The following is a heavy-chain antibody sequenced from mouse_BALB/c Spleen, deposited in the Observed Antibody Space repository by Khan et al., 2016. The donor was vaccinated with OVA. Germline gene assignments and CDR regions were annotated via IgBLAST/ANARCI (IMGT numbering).Heavy chain of an antibody. CDR3: SKTARIKY. CDR2: ISYSGRT. Sequence: EVQLVESGPDLVKPSQSLSLTCTVTGYSITSGYGWNWIRQFPGNKLEWMGYISYSGRTTYKPPLKSRISITRDTSKNQFFLQVNAVTTEDTATYYYSKTARIKYWGQGTTLTVSS. V-gene: IGHV3-1*02. D-gene: IGHD1-2*01. CDR1: GYSITSGYG. J-gene: IGHJ2*01.